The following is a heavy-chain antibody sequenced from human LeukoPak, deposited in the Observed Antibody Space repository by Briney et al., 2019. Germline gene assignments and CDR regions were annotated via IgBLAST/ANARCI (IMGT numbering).Heavy chain of an antibody. CDR3: ARTQQWLVSGFDP. CDR1: GFTFSGYA. V-gene: IGHV3-30-3*01. CDR2: ISYDGSNK. J-gene: IGHJ5*02. Sequence: GRSLRLSCAASGFTFSGYAMHWVRQAPGKGLEWVAVISYDGSNKYYADSVTGRFTISRDDSKNTLYLQMNSLRAEDTAIYYCARTQQWLVSGFDPWGQGTLVTVSS. D-gene: IGHD6-19*01.